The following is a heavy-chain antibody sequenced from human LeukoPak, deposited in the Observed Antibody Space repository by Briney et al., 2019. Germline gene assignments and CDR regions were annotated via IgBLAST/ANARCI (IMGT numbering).Heavy chain of an antibody. CDR3: ARGGPGYSGYGGWLDP. Sequence: SGTLSLTCVVYGGSFSGYYWSWIRQPPGKGLEWIGEINHSGNTNYNPSLKSRVIISVDTSNNQFTLKANSLTAADTAVYYCARGGPGYSGYGGWLDPWGQGTLVTVSS. V-gene: IGHV4-34*01. CDR2: INHSGNT. CDR1: GGSFSGYY. J-gene: IGHJ5*02. D-gene: IGHD5-12*01.